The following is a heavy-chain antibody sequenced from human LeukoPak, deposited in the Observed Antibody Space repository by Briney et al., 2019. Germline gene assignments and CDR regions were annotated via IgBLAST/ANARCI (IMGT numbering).Heavy chain of an antibody. CDR1: GGSISNYY. CDR2: ISYSGST. J-gene: IGHJ3*01. Sequence: SETLSLTCTVSGGSISNYYWSWTRQPPGKGLEWIGYISYSGSTNYNPSLKSRVTISVDTSKNQFSLKLNSVTAADTAVYYRARISSSNWYNERGAFDVWGQGTMVTVSS. V-gene: IGHV4-59*01. CDR3: ARISSSNWYNERGAFDV. D-gene: IGHD6-13*01.